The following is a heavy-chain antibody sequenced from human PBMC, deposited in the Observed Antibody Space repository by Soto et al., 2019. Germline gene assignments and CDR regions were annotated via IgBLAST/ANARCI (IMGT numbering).Heavy chain of an antibody. J-gene: IGHJ4*02. D-gene: IGHD2-2*01. Sequence: QVQLQESGPGLVEPSGTLSLTCKVAGDSISGSEWWSWVRQPPGKGLEWIAEIHHSGPTNYNPSLKSRTVISADTSGKQFFLTLTSVTAADTAVYYCARGSSTEGPIQMTFDYWGQGALVTVSP. CDR2: IHHSGPT. V-gene: IGHV4-4*02. CDR1: GDSISGSEW. CDR3: ARGSSTEGPIQMTFDY.